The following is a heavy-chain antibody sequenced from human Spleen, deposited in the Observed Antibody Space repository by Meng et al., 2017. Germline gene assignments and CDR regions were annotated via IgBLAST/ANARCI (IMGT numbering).Heavy chain of an antibody. CDR2: ISYDEGNK. D-gene: IGHD1-14*01. CDR1: GFTFTDYA. V-gene: IGHV3-30*04. Sequence: GESLKISCAASGFTFTDYAMHWVRQAPGKGLDWVAVISYDEGNKYYTDSVKGRFTVSRDNSKNTVYLQMNSLRVEDTAVYYCAGGARSAFDIWGQGTMVTVSS. J-gene: IGHJ3*02. CDR3: AGGARSAFDI.